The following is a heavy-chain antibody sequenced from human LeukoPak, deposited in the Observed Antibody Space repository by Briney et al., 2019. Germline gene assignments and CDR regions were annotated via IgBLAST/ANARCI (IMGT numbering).Heavy chain of an antibody. CDR3: ARDRIWFGELYLWDY. CDR1: GFTFSSCS. J-gene: IGHJ4*02. CDR2: ISSSSSYI. D-gene: IGHD3-10*01. Sequence: GGSLRLSCAASGFTFSSCSMNWVRQAPGKGLEWVSSISSSSSYIYYADSVKGRFTISRDNAKNSLYLQMNSLRAEDTAVYYCARDRIWFGELYLWDYWGQGTLVTVSS. V-gene: IGHV3-21*01.